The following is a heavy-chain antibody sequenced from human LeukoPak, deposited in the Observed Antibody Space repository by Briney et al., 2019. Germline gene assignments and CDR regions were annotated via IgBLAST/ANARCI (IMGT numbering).Heavy chain of an antibody. CDR1: GFTFSNYW. CDR2: IKQDGSEK. CDR3: AKGGRGNGEVY. Sequence: GGSLRLSCAASGFTFSNYWMNWVRQAPGKGLEWVANIKQDGSEKNYVDSVKGRFTISRDNAKSSLFLQMNDLRAEDTAVYYCAKGGRGNGEVYWGQGTLVTVSS. J-gene: IGHJ4*02. D-gene: IGHD2-8*01. V-gene: IGHV3-7*01.